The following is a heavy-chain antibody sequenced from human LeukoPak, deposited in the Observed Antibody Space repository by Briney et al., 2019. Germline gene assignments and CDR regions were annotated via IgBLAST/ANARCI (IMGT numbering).Heavy chain of an antibody. CDR2: ISYDGSNK. Sequence: PGRSLRLSCAASGFTFSSYAMHWVRQAPGKGLEWVAVISYDGSNKYYADSVKGRFTISRDNSKNTLYLQMNSLRAEDTAVYYCAKDLDYYDSSGPTDYWGQGTLVTVSS. V-gene: IGHV3-30*04. CDR3: AKDLDYYDSSGPTDY. D-gene: IGHD3-22*01. J-gene: IGHJ4*02. CDR1: GFTFSSYA.